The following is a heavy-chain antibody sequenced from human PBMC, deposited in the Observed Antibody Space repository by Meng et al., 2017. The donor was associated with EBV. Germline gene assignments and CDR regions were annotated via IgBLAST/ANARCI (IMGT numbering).Heavy chain of an antibody. Sequence: QLQLQESVPGWVKLAGALSPTGTVAVGTISRSSFHSCWTAPPPGRGVAGSGSYYWGWIRQPPGKGLEWIGSIYYSGTTYYSPSLKSRVTISVDTSKNQFSLKLSSVTAADTAVYYCARHRDRQDYGDYMVFYYFDYWGQGTLVTVAS. J-gene: IGHJ4*02. CDR2: IYYSGTT. D-gene: IGHD4-17*01. V-gene: IGHV4-39*01. CDR3: ARHRDRQDYGDYMVFYYFDY. CDR1: VGTISRSSFHSCWTAPPPGRGVAGSGSYY.